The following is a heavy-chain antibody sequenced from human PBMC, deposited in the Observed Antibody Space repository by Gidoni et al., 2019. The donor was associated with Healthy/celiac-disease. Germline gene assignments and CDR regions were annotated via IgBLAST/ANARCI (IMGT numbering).Heavy chain of an antibody. CDR3: ARDSLIAAAGKRNAFDI. CDR2: IYNIGST. Sequence: QVQLPESSPGLVQPSQTLSLTCTVHGYSISSGYYWGWIRQPPGKGLEWIGSIYNIGSTYYNPSLKSRVTISVDTSKNQFSLKLSSVTAADTAVYYCARDSLIAAAGKRNAFDIWGQGTMVTVSS. J-gene: IGHJ3*02. CDR1: GYSISSGYY. D-gene: IGHD6-13*01. V-gene: IGHV4-38-2*02.